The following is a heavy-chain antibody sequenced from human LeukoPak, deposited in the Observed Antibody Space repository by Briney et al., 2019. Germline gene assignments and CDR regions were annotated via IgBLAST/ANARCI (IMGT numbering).Heavy chain of an antibody. J-gene: IGHJ3*02. CDR3: AREFEVLLWFGEPYAFDI. CDR2: IYSGGST. V-gene: IGHV3-66*01. D-gene: IGHD3-10*01. CDR1: EFSVGSNY. Sequence: QTGGSLRLSCAASEFSVGSNYMTWVRQAPGKGLEWVSLIYSGGSTYYADSVKGRFTISRDNSKNTLYLQMNSLRAEDTAVYYCAREFEVLLWFGEPYAFDIWGQGTMVTVSS.